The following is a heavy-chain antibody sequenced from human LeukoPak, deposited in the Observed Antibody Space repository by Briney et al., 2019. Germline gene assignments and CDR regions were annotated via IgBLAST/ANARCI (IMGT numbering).Heavy chain of an antibody. CDR3: ARDRYNWNCLDY. CDR2: INLNSGGT. CDR1: GYSFTAYC. D-gene: IGHD1-7*01. Sequence: ASVKVSCKASGYSFTAYCMHWVRQAPGQELEWMGWINLNSGGTNYAQKFQGRVTMTRDTSISTAYMELSRLRSDDTAVYYCARDRYNWNCLDYWGQGTLVTVSS. J-gene: IGHJ4*02. V-gene: IGHV1-2*02.